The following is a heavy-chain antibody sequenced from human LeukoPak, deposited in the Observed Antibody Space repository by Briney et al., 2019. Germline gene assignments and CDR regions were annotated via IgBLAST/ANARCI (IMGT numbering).Heavy chain of an antibody. D-gene: IGHD3-9*01. V-gene: IGHV3-53*01. Sequence: GGSLRLSCAVSGFTVSVYYMSWVRQAPGKGLKWVSLMCDDGRVYYAGSVKGRFTISRDDPKNTLYLQMNSLRAEDTAVYYCAKADSYYDLLTCFDFWGQGTLVTVSS. CDR2: MCDDGRV. J-gene: IGHJ4*02. CDR3: AKADSYYDLLTCFDF. CDR1: GFTVSVYY.